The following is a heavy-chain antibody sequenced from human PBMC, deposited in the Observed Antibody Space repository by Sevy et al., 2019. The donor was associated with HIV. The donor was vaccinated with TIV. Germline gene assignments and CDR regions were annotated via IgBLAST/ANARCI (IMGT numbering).Heavy chain of an antibody. D-gene: IGHD2-2*01. CDR3: ARHCSSISCSHVFDI. Sequence: SETLSLTCAVYGGSFSGYYWSWIRQPPGKGLEWIGEINHGGSTNYNPSLKSRVTISLDTFKNQFSLKLTSMTAADTALYYCARHCSSISCSHVFDIWGQGTMVTVSS. CDR1: GGSFSGYY. V-gene: IGHV4-34*01. CDR2: INHGGST. J-gene: IGHJ3*02.